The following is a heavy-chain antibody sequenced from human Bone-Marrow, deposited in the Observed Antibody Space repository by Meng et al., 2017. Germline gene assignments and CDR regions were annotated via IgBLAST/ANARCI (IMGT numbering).Heavy chain of an antibody. CDR2: IWYDGSNK. V-gene: IGHV3-33*01. CDR3: ARDRIAAAGTKTFDY. CDR1: GFTFSSYG. D-gene: IGHD6-13*01. J-gene: IGHJ4*02. Sequence: GESLKISCAASGFTFSSYGMHWVRQAPGKGLEWVAVIWYDGSNKYYADSVKGRFTISRDNSKNTLYLQMNSLRAEDTAVYYCARDRIAAAGTKTFDYWGQGTLVTVSS.